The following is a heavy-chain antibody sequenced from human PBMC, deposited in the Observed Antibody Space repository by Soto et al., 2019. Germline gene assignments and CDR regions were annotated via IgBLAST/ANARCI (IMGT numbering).Heavy chain of an antibody. D-gene: IGHD1-26*01. CDR3: ARVFSGSYPDY. CDR2: IYHSGST. J-gene: IGHJ4*02. V-gene: IGHV4-30-2*01. Sequence: SETLSLTCAVSGGSISRGGYSWRWVRQPPGKGLEWIGYIYHSGSTYYNPSLKSRVTISVDRSKNQFSLKLSSVTAADTAAYYCARVFSGSYPDYWGQGTLVTVSS. CDR1: GGSISRGGYS.